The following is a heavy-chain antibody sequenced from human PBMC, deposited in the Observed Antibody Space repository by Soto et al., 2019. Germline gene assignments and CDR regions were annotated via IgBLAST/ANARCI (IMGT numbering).Heavy chain of an antibody. CDR3: ARDLAVAAGYYYGMDV. Sequence: ASVKVSCKASGYTFTSYGISWVRQAPGQGLEWMGWISAYNGNTNYAQKLQGRVTMTTDTSTSTAYMELRSLRSDDTAVYYCARDLAVAAGYYYGMDVWGQGTTVTVSS. CDR2: ISAYNGNT. D-gene: IGHD6-19*01. V-gene: IGHV1-18*01. CDR1: GYTFTSYG. J-gene: IGHJ6*02.